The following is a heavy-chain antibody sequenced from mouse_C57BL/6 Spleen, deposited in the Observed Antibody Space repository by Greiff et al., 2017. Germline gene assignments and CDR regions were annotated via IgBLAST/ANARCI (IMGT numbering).Heavy chain of an antibody. CDR3: ARITTVVPYYFDY. J-gene: IGHJ2*01. CDR2: IDPNSGGT. D-gene: IGHD1-1*01. CDR1: GYTFTSYG. V-gene: IGHV1-72*01. Sequence: QLQLKQPGAELVKPGASVKLSCKASGYTFTSYGRHWVRQRPGRGLGWIGRIDPNSGGTKYNEKFKSKATLTVDKPSSTAYMQLSSLTSEDSAVYYCARITTVVPYYFDYWGQGTTLTVSS.